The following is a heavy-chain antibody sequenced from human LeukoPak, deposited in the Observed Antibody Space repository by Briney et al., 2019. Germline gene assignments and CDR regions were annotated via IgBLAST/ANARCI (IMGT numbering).Heavy chain of an antibody. CDR2: IYYSGST. V-gene: IGHV4-39*01. Sequence: SETLSLTCTVSGGSISSSSYYWGWIRQPPGKGLEWIGSIYYSGSTYYNPSLKSRVTISVDTSKNQFSLKLSSVTAADTAVYYCARHLVSYIVATILTQNNWFDPWGQGTLVTVSS. D-gene: IGHD5-12*01. CDR1: GGSISSSSYY. CDR3: ARHLVSYIVATILTQNNWFDP. J-gene: IGHJ5*02.